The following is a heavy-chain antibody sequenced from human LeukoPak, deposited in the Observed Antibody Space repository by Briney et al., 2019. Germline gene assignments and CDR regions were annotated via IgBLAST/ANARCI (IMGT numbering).Heavy chain of an antibody. CDR2: IHPEGNEK. Sequence: GGSLRLSCAVSGFTFSNFWMSWVRQAPGRGLEWVANIHPEGNEKYHVESVKGRFTISRDNAKNLLFLQMNGLRVEDTAVYYCARLGPLYYYYYMDVWGKGTTVTVSS. V-gene: IGHV3-7*03. CDR1: GFTFSNFW. J-gene: IGHJ6*03. CDR3: ARLGPLYYYYYMDV.